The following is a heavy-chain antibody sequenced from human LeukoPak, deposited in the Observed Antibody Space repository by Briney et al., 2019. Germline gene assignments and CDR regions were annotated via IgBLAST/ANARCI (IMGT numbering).Heavy chain of an antibody. Sequence: GASVKVSCKTSGYTFTSYDINWVRQATGQGLEWMGWMNPNSGNTGYAQKFQGRVTITRNTSISTAYMELSRLRSDDTAVYYCARGGVDTTMVTVTPDSDAFDIWGQGTMVTVSS. CDR1: GYTFTSYD. D-gene: IGHD5-18*01. CDR3: ARGGVDTTMVTVTPDSDAFDI. CDR2: MNPNSGNT. J-gene: IGHJ3*02. V-gene: IGHV1-8*03.